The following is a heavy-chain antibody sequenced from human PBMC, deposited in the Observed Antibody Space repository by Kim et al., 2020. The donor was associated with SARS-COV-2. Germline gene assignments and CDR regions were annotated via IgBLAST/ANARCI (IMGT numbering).Heavy chain of an antibody. J-gene: IGHJ6*01. CDR1: GGSFSGYY. V-gene: IGHV4-34*01. CDR2: INHSGST. D-gene: IGHD6-6*01. CDR3: ARGSLAARPKGSYYYGMDV. Sequence: SETLSLTCAVYGGSFSGYYWSWIRQPPGKGLEWIGEINHSGSTNYNPSLKSRVTISVDTSKNQFSLKRSSVTAADTAVYYCARGSLAARPKGSYYYGMDV.